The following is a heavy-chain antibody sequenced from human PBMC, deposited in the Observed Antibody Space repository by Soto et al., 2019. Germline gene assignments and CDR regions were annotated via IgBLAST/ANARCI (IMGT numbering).Heavy chain of an antibody. Sequence: GGSLRLSCAASGFTFSSYAMSWVRQAPGKGLEWVSAISGSGGSTYYADSVKGRFTISRDNSKNTLYLQMNSLRAEDTAVYYCERVRGYSYGFFDYWGQGTLVTVSS. CDR3: ERVRGYSYGFFDY. V-gene: IGHV3-23*01. CDR2: ISGSGGST. CDR1: GFTFSSYA. D-gene: IGHD5-18*01. J-gene: IGHJ4*02.